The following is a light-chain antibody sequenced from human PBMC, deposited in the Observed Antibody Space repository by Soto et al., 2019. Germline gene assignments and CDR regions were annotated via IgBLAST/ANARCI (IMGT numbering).Light chain of an antibody. CDR1: SSDIGAYKF. J-gene: IGLJ2*01. CDR3: SLYAGTNSVV. Sequence: QSALTQPPSASGSPGQSVAISCTGTSSDIGAYKFVSWYQQHPGKAPKLIIYEVSIRPSGVPDRFSGSKSGNTASLTVSGLLAEDEADYYCSLYAGTNSVVVGGGTKVTVL. V-gene: IGLV2-8*01. CDR2: EVS.